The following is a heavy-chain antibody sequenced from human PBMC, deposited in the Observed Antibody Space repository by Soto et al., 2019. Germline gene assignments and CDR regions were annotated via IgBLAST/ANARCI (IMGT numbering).Heavy chain of an antibody. CDR1: GGSISSGDYY. CDR2: IYYSGST. CDR3: ARARGARYFDY. Sequence: SETLSLTCTVSGGSISSGDYYWSWIRQPPGKGLEWIGYIYYSGSTYYNPSLKSRVTISVDTSKNQFSLKLSSVTAADTAVYYCARARGARYFDYWGQGTLVSVSS. J-gene: IGHJ4*02. V-gene: IGHV4-30-4*01. D-gene: IGHD2-15*01.